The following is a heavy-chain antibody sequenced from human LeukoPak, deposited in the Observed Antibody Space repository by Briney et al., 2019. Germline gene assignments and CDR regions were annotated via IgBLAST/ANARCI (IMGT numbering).Heavy chain of an antibody. CDR2: IYDSGNT. Sequence: SSETLSLTCAVSGVSISSTNWWSWVRQPPGKGLEWIGYIYDSGNTNYNPSLKSRVIISVDTSKNQFSLKLNSVTAADTAVYYCARGSGGWSHFDYWGQGTLVSVSS. D-gene: IGHD6-19*01. CDR3: ARGSGGWSHFDY. CDR1: GVSISSTNW. V-gene: IGHV4-4*02. J-gene: IGHJ4*02.